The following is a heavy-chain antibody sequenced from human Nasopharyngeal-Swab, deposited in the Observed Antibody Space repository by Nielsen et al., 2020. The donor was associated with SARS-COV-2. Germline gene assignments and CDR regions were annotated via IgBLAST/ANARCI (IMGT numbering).Heavy chain of an antibody. V-gene: IGHV3-33*08. CDR3: ADELVVVPAAYM. J-gene: IGHJ3*02. D-gene: IGHD2-15*01. CDR1: GFTFSSYA. CDR2: IWNDGSNK. Sequence: GESLKISCAASGFTFSSYALHWVRQAPGKGLEWVAVIWNDGSNKFYADSVKGRFTISRDNSKNTVFLQMNSLRAEDTAVYYCADELVVVPAAYMWGQGTMVTVSS.